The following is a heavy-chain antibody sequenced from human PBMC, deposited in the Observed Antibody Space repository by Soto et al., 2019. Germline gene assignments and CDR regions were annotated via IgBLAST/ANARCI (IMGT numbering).Heavy chain of an antibody. D-gene: IGHD3-22*01. J-gene: IGHJ4*02. V-gene: IGHV4-31*03. Sequence: QVQLQESGPGLVKPSQTLSLTCTVSGDFISSGGYYWSWIRQLPGKGLEWIGYIYSSGTTYYNPSLKSRITISVDTSKNQFSLNLRSVTAADTAVYYCARTDSSGYYFVYWGQGTLVTVFS. CDR1: GDFISSGGYY. CDR3: ARTDSSGYYFVY. CDR2: IYSSGTT.